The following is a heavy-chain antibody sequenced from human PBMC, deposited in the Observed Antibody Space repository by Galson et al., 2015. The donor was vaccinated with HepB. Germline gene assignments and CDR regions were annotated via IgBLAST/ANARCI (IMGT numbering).Heavy chain of an antibody. Sequence: TLSLTCTVSGGSISSGGYYWSWIRQHPGKGLEWIGYIYYSGSTYYNPSLKSRVTISVDTSKNQFSLKLSSVTAADTAVYYCARGGYDFWSGLAPTYYYYYLDVWGKGTTVTVSS. J-gene: IGHJ6*03. CDR1: GGSISSGGYY. D-gene: IGHD3-3*01. CDR2: IYYSGST. V-gene: IGHV4-31*03. CDR3: ARGGYDFWSGLAPTYYYYYLDV.